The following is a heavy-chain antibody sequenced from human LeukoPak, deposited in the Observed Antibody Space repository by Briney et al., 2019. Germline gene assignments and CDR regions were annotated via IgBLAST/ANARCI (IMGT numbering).Heavy chain of an antibody. D-gene: IGHD6-19*01. CDR1: GYTFTSYY. Sequence: ASVKVSCKASGYTFTSYYMHWVRQAPGQGLEWIGIINPSGGSTSYAQKFQGRVTMTRDTSTSTVYMELSSLRSEDTAVYYCARAVAGNDAFDIWGQGTMVTVSS. J-gene: IGHJ3*02. V-gene: IGHV1-46*01. CDR2: INPSGGST. CDR3: ARAVAGNDAFDI.